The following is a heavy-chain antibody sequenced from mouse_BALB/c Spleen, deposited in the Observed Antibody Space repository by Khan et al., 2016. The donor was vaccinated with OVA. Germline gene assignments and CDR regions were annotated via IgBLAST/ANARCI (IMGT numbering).Heavy chain of an antibody. CDR2: ISYSGST. CDR1: GYSITSDYA. J-gene: IGHJ4*01. Sequence: VQLKESGPGLVKPSQSLSLTCTVTGYSITSDYAWNWIRQFPGNKLEWMGYISYSGSTSYNPSLQSRISITRETPQNQFFLQLNSVTTEDTATYYCARGNYYGYAMDYWGQGTSVTVSS. D-gene: IGHD1-1*01. V-gene: IGHV3-2*02. CDR3: ARGNYYGYAMDY.